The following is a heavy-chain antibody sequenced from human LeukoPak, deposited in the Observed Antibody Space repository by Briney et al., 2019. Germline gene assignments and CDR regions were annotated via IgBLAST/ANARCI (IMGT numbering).Heavy chain of an antibody. J-gene: IGHJ4*02. Sequence: ASVKVSCKASGYTFTSYDINWVRQATGQGLEWMGWMNPNSGNTGYAQKFQGRVTMTRDTSISTAYMELSRLRSDDTAVYYCARWDDSSGYYEPPFDYWGQGTLVTVSS. CDR3: ARWDDSSGYYEPPFDY. CDR2: MNPNSGNT. V-gene: IGHV1-8*01. D-gene: IGHD3-22*01. CDR1: GYTFTSYD.